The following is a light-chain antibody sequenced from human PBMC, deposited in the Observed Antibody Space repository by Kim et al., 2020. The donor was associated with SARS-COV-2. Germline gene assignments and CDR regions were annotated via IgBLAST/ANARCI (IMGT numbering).Light chain of an antibody. CDR2: GAS. Sequence: SSPGESATLSCRASQTVSKSYVAWHQQKPGQAPRLLIYGASTRAAGIPDRFTGSESGTDFTLTITSLAPEDFAVYFCLQYGDSPYSFGQGTKLEI. J-gene: IGKJ2*03. CDR1: QTVSKSY. CDR3: LQYGDSPYS. V-gene: IGKV3-20*01.